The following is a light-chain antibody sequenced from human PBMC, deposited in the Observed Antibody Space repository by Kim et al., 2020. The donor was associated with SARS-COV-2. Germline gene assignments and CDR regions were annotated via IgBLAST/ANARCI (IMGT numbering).Light chain of an antibody. CDR2: GKN. V-gene: IGLV3-19*01. CDR1: SLRSYY. J-gene: IGLJ2*01. CDR3: SSRDSSTNHLGVI. Sequence: QTVRITCQGDSLRSYYASWYRQKPGQAPILVIYGKNNRPSGIPDRFSGSSSGNTASLTITGAQAEDEADYYCSSRDSSTNHLGVIFGGGTQLTV.